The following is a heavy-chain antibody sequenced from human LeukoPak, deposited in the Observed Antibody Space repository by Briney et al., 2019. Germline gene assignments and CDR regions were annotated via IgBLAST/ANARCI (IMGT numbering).Heavy chain of an antibody. D-gene: IGHD3-9*01. CDR3: ARDGAVDILTGYGAFDM. CDR2: IYYSGSP. Sequence: PSETLSLTCTVSGGSISSYYWSWIRQPPGKGLEWIGYIYYSGSPNYNPSLNSRVTISLDTSRNQFSLKLSSVTAADTAVYYCARDGAVDILTGYGAFDMWGQGTMVTVSS. CDR1: GGSISSYY. V-gene: IGHV4-59*01. J-gene: IGHJ3*02.